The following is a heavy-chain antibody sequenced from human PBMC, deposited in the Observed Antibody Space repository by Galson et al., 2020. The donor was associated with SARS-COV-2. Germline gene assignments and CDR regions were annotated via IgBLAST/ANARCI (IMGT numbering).Heavy chain of an antibody. CDR3: ARKPLPGAFDI. J-gene: IGHJ3*02. Sequence: SETLSLTCTVSGGSISSGGYYWSWIRQHPGKGLEWIGYIYYSGSTYYNPSLKSRVTISVDTSKNQFSLKLSSVTAADTAVYYCARKPLPGAFDIWGQGTMVTVSS. V-gene: IGHV4-31*03. CDR2: IYYSGST. CDR1: GGSISSGGYY.